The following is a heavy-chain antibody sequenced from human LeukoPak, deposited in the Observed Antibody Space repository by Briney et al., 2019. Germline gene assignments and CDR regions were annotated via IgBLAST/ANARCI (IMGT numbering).Heavy chain of an antibody. CDR3: ARVSRDYYDSSGPFDY. V-gene: IGHV4-34*01. J-gene: IGHJ4*02. CDR1: GGSFSGYY. CDR2: INHSGST. Sequence: SETLSLTCAVYGGSFSGYYWSWIRQPPGKGLEWIGEINHSGSTNYNPSLKSRVTISVDTSKNQFSLKLSSVTAADTAVYYRARVSRDYYDSSGPFDYWGQGTLVTVSS. D-gene: IGHD3-22*01.